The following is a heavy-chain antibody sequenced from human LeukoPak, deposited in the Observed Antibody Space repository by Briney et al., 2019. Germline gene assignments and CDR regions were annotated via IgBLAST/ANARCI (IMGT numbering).Heavy chain of an antibody. CDR3: AKDIQWELLSYGMDV. Sequence: GGSLRLSCAASGFTFSDYSMNWVRQAPGKGLEWVSGISWNSGSIGYADSVKGRFTISRGNAKNSLYLQMNSLRAEDTALYYCAKDIQWELLSYGMDVWGQGTTVTVSS. J-gene: IGHJ6*02. CDR1: GFTFSDYS. D-gene: IGHD1-26*01. V-gene: IGHV3-9*01. CDR2: ISWNSGSI.